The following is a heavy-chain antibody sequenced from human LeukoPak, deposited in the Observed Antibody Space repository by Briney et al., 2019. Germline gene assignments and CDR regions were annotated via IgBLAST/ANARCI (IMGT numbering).Heavy chain of an antibody. CDR3: ARGTVPSAEYFQH. Sequence: SETLSLTCTVSGGSISSYYWSWIRQPPGKGLEWIGYIYYSGSTNYNPSLKSRVTISVDTSKNQFSLKLSSVTAADTAVYYCARGTVPSAEYFQHWGQGTLVTVSS. D-gene: IGHD4-17*01. V-gene: IGHV4-59*01. CDR1: GGSISSYY. CDR2: IYYSGST. J-gene: IGHJ1*01.